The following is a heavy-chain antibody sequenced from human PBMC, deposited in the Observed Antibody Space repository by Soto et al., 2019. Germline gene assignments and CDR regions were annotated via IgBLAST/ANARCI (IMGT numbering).Heavy chain of an antibody. J-gene: IGHJ5*02. Sequence: QVQLVQSGAEVKKPGSSVKVSCKASGGTFSSYTISWVRQAPGQGLEWMGRIIPILGIANYAQKFQGRVTSTADKSTSTAYMELSSLRPEDTAVYYCARCYVDTAMVRNWFDPWGQGTLVTVSS. CDR3: ARCYVDTAMVRNWFDP. CDR1: GGTFSSYT. D-gene: IGHD5-18*01. V-gene: IGHV1-69*02. CDR2: IIPILGIA.